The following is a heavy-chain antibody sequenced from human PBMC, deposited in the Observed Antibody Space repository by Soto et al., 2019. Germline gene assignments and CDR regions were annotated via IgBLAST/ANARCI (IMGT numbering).Heavy chain of an antibody. CDR2: IKSKTDGGTT. D-gene: IGHD3-10*02. CDR1: GFTFSNAW. CDR3: TTAVFLDYFVMDV. J-gene: IGHJ6*02. V-gene: IGHV3-15*01. Sequence: PGGSLRLSCAASGFTFSNAWMSWVRQAPGKGLERVGRIKSKTDGGTTDYAAPVKGRFTISRDDSKNTLYLQMNSLKTEDTAVYYCTTAVFLDYFVMDVWGQGTTVTVSS.